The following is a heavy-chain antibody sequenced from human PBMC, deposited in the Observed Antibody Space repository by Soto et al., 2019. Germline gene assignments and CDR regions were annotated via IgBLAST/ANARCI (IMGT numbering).Heavy chain of an antibody. J-gene: IGHJ5*02. CDR2: ISAYNGNT. CDR1: GYTFTNYY. Sequence: ASVKVSCKASGYTFTNYYMHWVRQAPGQGLEWMGWISAYNGNTNYAQKLQGRVTMTTDTSTSTAYMELRSLRSDDTAVYYCARVLSGWFDPWGQGTLVTVSS. D-gene: IGHD1-26*01. V-gene: IGHV1-18*04. CDR3: ARVLSGWFDP.